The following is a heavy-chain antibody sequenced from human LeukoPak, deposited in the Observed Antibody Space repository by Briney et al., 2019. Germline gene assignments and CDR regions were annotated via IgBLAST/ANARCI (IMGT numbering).Heavy chain of an antibody. CDR3: ARELRDIVATTFDY. Sequence: GGSLRLSCAASGFTFSSYEMNWVRQAPGEGLEWGSYISSSGSTIYYADSVKGRFTISRDNAKNSLYLQMNSLRAEDTAVYYCARELRDIVATTFDYWGQGTLVTVSS. CDR1: GFTFSSYE. V-gene: IGHV3-48*03. D-gene: IGHD5-12*01. CDR2: ISSSGSTI. J-gene: IGHJ4*02.